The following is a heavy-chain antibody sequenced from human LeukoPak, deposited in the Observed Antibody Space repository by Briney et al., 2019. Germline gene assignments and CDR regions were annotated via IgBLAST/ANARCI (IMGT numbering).Heavy chain of an antibody. J-gene: IGHJ4*02. Sequence: GGSLRLSCAASGFTFSSYSMNWVRQAPGKGLEWVSSISSSSSYIYYADSVKGRFTISRDNAKNSLYLQMNSLRAEDTAVYYCARIPGRSGSYRFDYWGQGTLVTVSS. D-gene: IGHD3-10*01. CDR2: ISSSSSYI. CDR3: ARIPGRSGSYRFDY. V-gene: IGHV3-21*01. CDR1: GFTFSSYS.